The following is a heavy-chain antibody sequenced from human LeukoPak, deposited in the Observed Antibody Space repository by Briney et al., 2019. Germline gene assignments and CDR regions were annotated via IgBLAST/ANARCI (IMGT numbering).Heavy chain of an antibody. CDR2: ITASSSTE. D-gene: IGHD2-2*01. CDR3: AGGEYCTSTSCYLLDSGIWFDP. CDR1: GFTFSSSS. J-gene: IGHJ5*02. V-gene: IGHV3-48*01. Sequence: GGSLRLSCAASGFTFSSSSMNWVRQAPGKGLEWVSYITASSSTEYYADSVKGRFTISRDNAKNSLYLQMNSLRAEDTAVYYCAGGEYCTSTSCYLLDSGIWFDPWGQGTLVTVSS.